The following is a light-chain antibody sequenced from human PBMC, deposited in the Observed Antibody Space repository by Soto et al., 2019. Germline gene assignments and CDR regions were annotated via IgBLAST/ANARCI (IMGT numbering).Light chain of an antibody. V-gene: IGKV3-11*01. CDR2: DSS. Sequence: EFVLTQSPGTLSLSPGERATLSCRASQTVRNNYLAWYQQRPGQPPRLLIFDSSNRATGVPVRFSGSGSGTVFTLTIGSLEPEDSAVYYCQQRKHWPPITFGQGTRLEIK. CDR1: QTVRNNY. J-gene: IGKJ5*01. CDR3: QQRKHWPPIT.